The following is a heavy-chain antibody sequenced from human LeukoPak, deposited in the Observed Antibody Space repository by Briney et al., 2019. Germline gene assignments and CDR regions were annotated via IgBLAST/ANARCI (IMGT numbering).Heavy chain of an antibody. V-gene: IGHV4-39*07. CDR1: GGSISSSSYY. CDR2: MHYSGST. J-gene: IGHJ4*02. D-gene: IGHD6-19*01. CDR3: ARRGSSGWYYFDS. Sequence: PSETLSLTCTVSGGSISSSSYYWVWIRQPPGKGLEWIGNMHYSGSTYYNPSLKSRVTISVDTSKNQFSLKLSSVTAADTAVYYCARRGSSGWYYFDSWGQGTLVTVSP.